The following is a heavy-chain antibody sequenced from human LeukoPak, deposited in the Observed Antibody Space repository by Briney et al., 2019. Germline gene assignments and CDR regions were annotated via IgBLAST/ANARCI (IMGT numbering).Heavy chain of an antibody. V-gene: IGHV3-11*01. CDR2: ISSSGSTI. CDR3: ATSIAALFDY. Sequence: PGGSLALSCAASGFTFSDYYMSWIRQAPGKGLEWVSYISSSGSTIYYADSAKGRFTISRDNAKNSLYLRMNSLRAEDTAVYYGATSIAALFDYWGQGTLVTVSS. CDR1: GFTFSDYY. J-gene: IGHJ4*02. D-gene: IGHD6-6*01.